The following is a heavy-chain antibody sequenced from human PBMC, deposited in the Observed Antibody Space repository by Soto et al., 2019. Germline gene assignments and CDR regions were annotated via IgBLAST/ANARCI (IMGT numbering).Heavy chain of an antibody. Sequence: QVQLVQSGAEVKKPGSSVKVSCEASGGTLNSNTITWVRQAPGQRLEWVGKITPILGVTTYAQRFQGRVTITEDQSKSTVYMDLSGLRSEDSAVYYCERWNEVAIIKETPYYYYGMDVWGQGTTVTVSS. CDR1: GGTLNSNT. CDR3: ERWNEVAIIKETPYYYYGMDV. CDR2: ITPILGVT. D-gene: IGHD5-12*01. J-gene: IGHJ6*02. V-gene: IGHV1-69*02.